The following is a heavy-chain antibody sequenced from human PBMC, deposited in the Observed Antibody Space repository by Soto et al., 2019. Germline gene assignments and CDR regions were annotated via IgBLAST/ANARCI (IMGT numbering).Heavy chain of an antibody. CDR2: ISWDSGTI. CDR3: VQGRYPTMATPLDH. V-gene: IGHV3-9*01. J-gene: IGHJ5*02. Sequence: SLRLSCPASGFTFANCGMHWVRQAPGKGLEWVSGISWDSGTIGYADSVKGRFTISRDDAKNSLYLQMNSLRREDTALYYCVQGRYPTMATPLDHWGQGTLVTVS. D-gene: IGHD1-1*01. CDR1: GFTFANCG.